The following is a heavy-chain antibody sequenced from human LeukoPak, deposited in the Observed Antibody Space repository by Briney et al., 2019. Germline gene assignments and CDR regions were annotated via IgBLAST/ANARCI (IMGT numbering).Heavy chain of an antibody. Sequence: ASVKVSCKASGYTFTSYGISWVRQAPGQGLEWMGIINPSGGSTSYAQKFQGRVTMTRDMSTSTVYMELSSLRSEDTAVYYCARDRSNYDFRMFDYWGQGTLVTVSS. CDR3: ARDRSNYDFRMFDY. CDR2: INPSGGST. J-gene: IGHJ4*02. D-gene: IGHD3-3*01. V-gene: IGHV1-46*01. CDR1: GYTFTSYG.